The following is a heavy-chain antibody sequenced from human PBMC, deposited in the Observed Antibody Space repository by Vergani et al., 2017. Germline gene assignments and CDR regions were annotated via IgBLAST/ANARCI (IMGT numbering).Heavy chain of an antibody. CDR1: GFTFSSYA. J-gene: IGHJ4*02. D-gene: IGHD6-19*01. CDR2: ISYDGSNK. CDR3: ARDSYEGSGWYPPSY. V-gene: IGHV3-30-3*01. Sequence: QVQLVESGGGVVQPGRSLRLSCAASGFTFSSYAMHWVRQAPGKGLEWVAVISYDGSNKYYADSVKGRFTISRDNSKNTLYLQMNSLRAEDTAVYYCARDSYEGSGWYPPSYWGQGTLVTVSS.